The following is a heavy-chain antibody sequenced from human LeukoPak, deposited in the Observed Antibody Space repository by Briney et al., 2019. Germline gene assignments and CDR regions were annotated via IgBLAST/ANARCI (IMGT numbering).Heavy chain of an antibody. CDR3: VVWGEDRSGHRFDF. D-gene: IGHD3-22*01. V-gene: IGHV3-74*01. CDR2: INTDGSNT. J-gene: IGHJ4*02. Sequence: PGGSLRLSCAASGFTFDYYWMHWVRQAPGKGLMWVSRINTDGSNTHYADSVKGRFTILRDNAKNTLYLQMNGLRVEDTAVYYCVVWGEDRSGHRFDFWGQGTLVTVSS. CDR1: GFTFDYYW.